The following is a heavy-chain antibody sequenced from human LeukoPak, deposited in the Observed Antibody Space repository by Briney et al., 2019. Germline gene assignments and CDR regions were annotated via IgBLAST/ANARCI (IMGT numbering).Heavy chain of an antibody. J-gene: IGHJ4*02. CDR3: AKDSLYDYVWGSYRHFDY. D-gene: IGHD3-16*02. V-gene: IGHV3-23*01. CDR1: GFTFSSYA. CDR2: SSGSGGST. Sequence: GGSLRLSCAASGFTFSSYAMTWVRQAPGKGLEWVSVSSGSGGSTYYADSVKGRFTISRDNSKNTLYLQMNSLRAEDTAVYYCAKDSLYDYVWGSYRHFDYWGQGTLVTVSS.